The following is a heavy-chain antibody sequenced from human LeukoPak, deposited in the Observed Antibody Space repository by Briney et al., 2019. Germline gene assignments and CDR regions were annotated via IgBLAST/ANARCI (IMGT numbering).Heavy chain of an antibody. Sequence: GASVQVSCKASGGTFSSYAICWVRQAPGQGLEWMGGIIPIFGTANYAQKFQGRVSITADESTSTAYQELSSLRSEDTAVYYCASSLGQLWTFDYWGQGTLVTVSS. D-gene: IGHD5-18*01. CDR1: GGTFSSYA. CDR2: IIPIFGTA. J-gene: IGHJ4*02. CDR3: ASSLGQLWTFDY. V-gene: IGHV1-69*13.